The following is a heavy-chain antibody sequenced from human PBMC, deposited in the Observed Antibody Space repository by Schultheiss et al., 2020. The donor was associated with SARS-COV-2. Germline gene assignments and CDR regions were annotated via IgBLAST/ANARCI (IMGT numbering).Heavy chain of an antibody. CDR3: ARSPGGYSYGYYFDY. J-gene: IGHJ4*02. V-gene: IGHV4-4*02. D-gene: IGHD5-18*01. CDR1: GGSISSSNW. Sequence: SETLSLTCAVSGGSISSSNWWSWVRQPPGKGLEWIGSIYHSGSTYYNTSLKSRVTISVDTSKNQFSLNLSSVTAADTAVYYCARSPGGYSYGYYFDYWGQGTLVTVSS. CDR2: IYHSGST.